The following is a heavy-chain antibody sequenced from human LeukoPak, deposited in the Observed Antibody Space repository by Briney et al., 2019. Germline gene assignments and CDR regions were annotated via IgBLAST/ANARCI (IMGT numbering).Heavy chain of an antibody. CDR2: ISAYNGNT. D-gene: IGHD3-10*01. J-gene: IGHJ4*02. V-gene: IGHV1-18*01. Sequence: VASVKVSCKASGYTFTSYDINWVRQATGQGLEWMGWISAYNGNTNYAQKLQGRVTMTTDTSTSTAYMELRSLRSDDTTVYYCARVGTMVRGVIMWDWGQGTLVTVSS. CDR1: GYTFTSYD. CDR3: ARVGTMVRGVIMWD.